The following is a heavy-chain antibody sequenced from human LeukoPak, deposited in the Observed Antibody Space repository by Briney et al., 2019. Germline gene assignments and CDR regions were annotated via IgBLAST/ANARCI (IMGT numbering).Heavy chain of an antibody. J-gene: IGHJ4*02. CDR2: ISGSGGST. Sequence: GGSLRLSCAASGYTFSSYAMSWVRQAPGKGLEWVSAISGSGGSTYYADSVKGRFTISRDNSKNTLYLQMNSLRAEDTAVYYCAKDHGMITFGGVIVPEYYFDYWGQGTLVTVSS. D-gene: IGHD3-16*02. CDR1: GYTFSSYA. CDR3: AKDHGMITFGGVIVPEYYFDY. V-gene: IGHV3-23*01.